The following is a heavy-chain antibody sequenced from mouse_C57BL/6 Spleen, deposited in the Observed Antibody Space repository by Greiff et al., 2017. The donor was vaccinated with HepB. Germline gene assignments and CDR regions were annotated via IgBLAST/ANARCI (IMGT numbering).Heavy chain of an antibody. CDR2: IDPETGGT. V-gene: IGHV1-15*01. J-gene: IGHJ3*01. Sequence: VQLQESGAELVRPGASVTLSCKASGYTFTDYEMHWVKQTPVHGLEWIGAIDPETGGTAYNQKFKGEAILTADKSSSTAYMELRSLTSEDSAVYYCTRRGFAYWGQGTLVTVSA. CDR1: GYTFTDYE. CDR3: TRRGFAY.